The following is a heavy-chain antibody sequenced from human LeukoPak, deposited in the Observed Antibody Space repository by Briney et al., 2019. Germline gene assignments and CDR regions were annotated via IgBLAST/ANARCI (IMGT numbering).Heavy chain of an antibody. J-gene: IGHJ4*02. CDR1: GGSFSGYY. D-gene: IGHD3-10*01. CDR3: ARGTGFWEFLDY. CDR2: INHSGST. V-gene: IGHV4-34*01. Sequence: SETLSLTCAVYGGSFSGYYWSWIRQPPGKGLEWIGEINHSGSTNYNPSLKSRVTISVDTSKNQFSLKLSSVTAADTAVYYCARGTGFWEFLDYWGQGTLVTVSS.